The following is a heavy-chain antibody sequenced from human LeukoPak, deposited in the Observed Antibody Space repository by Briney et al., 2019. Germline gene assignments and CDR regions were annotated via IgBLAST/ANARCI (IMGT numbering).Heavy chain of an antibody. CDR1: GYTFTSYY. V-gene: IGHV1-46*01. CDR3: ARDHRCSGGSCYYIIDDYFDY. CDR2: INPSGGST. J-gene: IGHJ4*02. Sequence: ASVKVSCKASGYTFTSYYMHWVRQAPGQGLEWMGIINPSGGSTSYAQKFQGRVTMTRDTSTSTVYMELSSLRSEDTAVYYCARDHRCSGGSCYYIIDDYFDYWGQGTLVTVSS. D-gene: IGHD2-15*01.